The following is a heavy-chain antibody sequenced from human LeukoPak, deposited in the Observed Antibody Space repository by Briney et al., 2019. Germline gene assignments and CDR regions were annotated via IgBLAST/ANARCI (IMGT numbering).Heavy chain of an antibody. Sequence: ASVKVSCKASGYTFTSYGISWVRQAPGQGLEWMGWISAYNGNTNYAQKIQGRVTMTTDTSTSTAYMELRSLRSDDTAVYYCARDGTSVDIVVFSKHWGQGTLVTVSS. CDR1: GYTFTSYG. D-gene: IGHD5-12*01. J-gene: IGHJ1*01. CDR2: ISAYNGNT. V-gene: IGHV1-18*01. CDR3: ARDGTSVDIVVFSKH.